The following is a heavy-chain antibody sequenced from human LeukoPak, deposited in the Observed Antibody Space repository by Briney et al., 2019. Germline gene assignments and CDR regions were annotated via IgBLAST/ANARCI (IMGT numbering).Heavy chain of an antibody. Sequence: SVKVSCKASGGTFSSYAISWVRQAPGQGLEWMGGIIPIFGTANYAQKFQGRVTITADKPTSTAYMELSSLRSEDTAVYYCARAGGAVAGPAYYFDYWGQGTLVTVSS. CDR1: GGTFSSYA. J-gene: IGHJ4*02. V-gene: IGHV1-69*06. D-gene: IGHD6-19*01. CDR3: ARAGGAVAGPAYYFDY. CDR2: IIPIFGTA.